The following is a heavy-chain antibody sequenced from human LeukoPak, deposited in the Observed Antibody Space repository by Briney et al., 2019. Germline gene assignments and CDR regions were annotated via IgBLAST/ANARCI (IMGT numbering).Heavy chain of an antibody. Sequence: SVKVSCKASGGTFSSYAISWVRQAPGQGLEWMGGIIPIFGTANYARKFQGRVTITADESTSTAYMELSSLRSEDTAVYYCARSEYLGGGYFDYWGQGTLVTVSS. J-gene: IGHJ4*02. CDR2: IIPIFGTA. CDR3: ARSEYLGGGYFDY. D-gene: IGHD3-10*01. CDR1: GGTFSSYA. V-gene: IGHV1-69*13.